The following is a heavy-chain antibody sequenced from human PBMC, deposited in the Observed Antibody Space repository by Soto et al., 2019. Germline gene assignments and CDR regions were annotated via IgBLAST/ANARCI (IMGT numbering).Heavy chain of an antibody. CDR1: GFTFNIYA. Sequence: SGGSLRLSCAASGFTFNIYAMSWVRQPPGKGLEWVSTISDSGGYTFSADSVKGRFTISRDNSNNTLYLQLNSLRAEDTAVYYCARERGQIDYWGQGTLVTVSS. J-gene: IGHJ4*02. V-gene: IGHV3-23*01. CDR2: ISDSGGYT. CDR3: ARERGQIDY.